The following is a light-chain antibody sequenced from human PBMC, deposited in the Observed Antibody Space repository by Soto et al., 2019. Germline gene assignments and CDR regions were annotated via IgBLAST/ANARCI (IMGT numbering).Light chain of an antibody. CDR2: DAS. J-gene: IGKJ4*01. CDR1: QTVTNH. V-gene: IGKV3-11*01. CDR3: QQRMNWPLT. Sequence: EMVVTQSLTPMSLSPGGRATLSCRASQTVTNHLAWYQQKAGQAPRLLIFDASTRASGIPPRFSGSGSGTDFTLTISRVDPDDFAVYYCQQRMNWPLTFGGVTKVDIK.